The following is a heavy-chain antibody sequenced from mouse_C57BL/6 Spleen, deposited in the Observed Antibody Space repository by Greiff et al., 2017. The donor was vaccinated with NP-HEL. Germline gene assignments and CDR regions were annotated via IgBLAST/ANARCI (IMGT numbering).Heavy chain of an antibody. D-gene: IGHD4-1*01. J-gene: IGHJ3*01. CDR1: GFTFSDYY. Sequence: EVKLEESGGGLVQPGGSLKLSCAASGFTFSDYYMYWVRQTPEKRLEWVAYISNGGGSTYYPDTVKGRFTISRDNAKNTLYLQMSRLKSEDTAMYYCARQDWDSSWFAYWGQGTLVTVSA. CDR3: ARQDWDSSWFAY. V-gene: IGHV5-12*01. CDR2: ISNGGGST.